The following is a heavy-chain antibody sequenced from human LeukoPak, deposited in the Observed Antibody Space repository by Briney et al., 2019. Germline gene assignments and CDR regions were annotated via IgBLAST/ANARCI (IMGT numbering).Heavy chain of an antibody. CDR1: GGSISSRNW. CDR2: IYHSGST. J-gene: IGHJ2*01. CDR3: ARVYYSSSYDYWYFDL. Sequence: SETLSLTCAVSGGSISSRNWWSWVRQPSGKGLEWIGEIYHSGSTNYNPSLKSRVTISVDTSKNQFSLKLSSVTAADTAVYYCARVYYSSSYDYWYFDLWGRGTLVTVSS. V-gene: IGHV4-4*02. D-gene: IGHD6-13*01.